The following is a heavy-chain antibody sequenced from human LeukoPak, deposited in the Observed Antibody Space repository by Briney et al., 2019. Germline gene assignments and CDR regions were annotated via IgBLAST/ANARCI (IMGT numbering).Heavy chain of an antibody. Sequence: SSETLCLTCTVSGYSINSGYYWGWIRQPPGKGLEWIGSMYHSGSTHYNPSLKSRLTISIDTSKNQFSLKLSSVTAADTAVYYCARASSGSTGVFDYWGQGTLVTVSS. J-gene: IGHJ4*02. D-gene: IGHD1-26*01. CDR2: MYHSGST. V-gene: IGHV4-38-2*02. CDR1: GYSINSGYY. CDR3: ARASSGSTGVFDY.